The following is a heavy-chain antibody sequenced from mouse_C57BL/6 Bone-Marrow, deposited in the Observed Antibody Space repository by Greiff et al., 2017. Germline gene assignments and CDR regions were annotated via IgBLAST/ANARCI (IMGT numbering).Heavy chain of an antibody. Sequence: QVQLQQSGAELVRPGASVKLSCKASGYTFTSYGMRWVKQRTGQGLEWIGKIHPRNGNTYYNEKFKGKATLTVDKSSSTAYMQLRSLTSEDSAVYFCAGGYYYNWYFDVWGTGTTVTVSS. CDR1: GYTFTSYG. CDR3: AGGYYYNWYFDV. V-gene: IGHV1-81*01. CDR2: IHPRNGNT. D-gene: IGHD2-12*01. J-gene: IGHJ1*03.